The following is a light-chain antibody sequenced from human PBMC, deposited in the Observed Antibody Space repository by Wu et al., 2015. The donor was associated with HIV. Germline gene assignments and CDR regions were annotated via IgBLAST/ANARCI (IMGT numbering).Light chain of an antibody. J-gene: IGKJ5*01. CDR2: DTS. Sequence: EIVLTQSPATLSLSPGDRATLSCRASQSIGNYLAWYQQKPGQTPRLLFFDTSNRATDIPPRFSGRGSGADFTLTISSLESEDFALYYCQQYGSSSITFGQETRLEIK. CDR3: QQYGSSSIT. CDR1: QSIGNY. V-gene: IGKV3-11*01.